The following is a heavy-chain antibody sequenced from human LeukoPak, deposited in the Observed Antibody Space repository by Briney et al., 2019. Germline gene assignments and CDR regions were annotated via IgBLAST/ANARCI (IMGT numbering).Heavy chain of an antibody. Sequence: SETLSLTCAVYGGSFSGYYWSWIRQPPGKGLEWIGEINHSGSTNYNPSLKSRVTISVDTSKNQFSLKLSSVTAADTAVYYCARMYYDFWSGYYNYYYYMDVWGKGTTVTVSS. CDR1: GGSFSGYY. J-gene: IGHJ6*03. CDR2: INHSGST. V-gene: IGHV4-34*01. CDR3: ARMYYDFWSGYYNYYYYMDV. D-gene: IGHD3-3*01.